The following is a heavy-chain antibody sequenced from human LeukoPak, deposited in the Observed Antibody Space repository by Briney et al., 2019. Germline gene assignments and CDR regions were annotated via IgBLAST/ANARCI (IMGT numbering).Heavy chain of an antibody. Sequence: GASVKVSCKASGGTFSSYAISWVRQAPGQGLEWMGRIIPIFGTANYAQKFQGRVTITTDESTSTAYMELSSLRSEDTAVYYCAGYTALNWGRANWFDPWGQGTLVTASS. J-gene: IGHJ5*02. CDR3: AGYTALNWGRANWFDP. D-gene: IGHD3-16*01. CDR1: GGTFSSYA. CDR2: IIPIFGTA. V-gene: IGHV1-69*05.